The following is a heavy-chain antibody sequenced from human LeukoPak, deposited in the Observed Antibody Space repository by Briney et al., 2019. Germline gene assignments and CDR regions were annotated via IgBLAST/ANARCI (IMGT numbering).Heavy chain of an antibody. CDR3: AREDYYNSGGYYLDY. V-gene: IGHV4-39*07. CDR1: GGSISSSSYY. J-gene: IGHJ4*02. CDR2: IYHSGST. Sequence: SETLSLTCTVSGGSISSSSYYWGWIRQPPGKGLEWIGNIYHSGSTNYSPSLKSRVTISVDTSKNQFSLKLSSVTAADTAVYFCAREDYYNSGGYYLDYWGQGTLVTVSS. D-gene: IGHD3-22*01.